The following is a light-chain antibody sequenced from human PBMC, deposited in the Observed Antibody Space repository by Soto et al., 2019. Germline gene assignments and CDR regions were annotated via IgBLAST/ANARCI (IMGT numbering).Light chain of an antibody. Sequence: EFVLPQPPATLYLSPGERATLCCRASQSVSSYLAWYQQKPGQAPRLLIYDASNRATGIPARFSGTGSGTDFTLTINHLENEDFAVYYGQVRTNWPIAFCRGTRLEIK. J-gene: IGKJ5*01. V-gene: IGKV3-11*01. CDR3: QVRTNWPIA. CDR2: DAS. CDR1: QSVSSY.